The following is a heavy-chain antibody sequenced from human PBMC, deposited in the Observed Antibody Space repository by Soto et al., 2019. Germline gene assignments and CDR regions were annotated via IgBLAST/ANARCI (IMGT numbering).Heavy chain of an antibody. D-gene: IGHD6-25*01. J-gene: IGHJ4*02. Sequence: QVQLVQSGAEVKKPGASVKVSCKASGYTFTSYDINWVRRATGQGLEWMGWMNPNSGNAGYAQKFKGRVTMTRNTSISTAYMELSRLRSEDTTVYYCPRTQSGTLDYWGQGNLVTVSS. V-gene: IGHV1-8*01. CDR3: PRTQSGTLDY. CDR1: GYTFTSYD. CDR2: MNPNSGNA.